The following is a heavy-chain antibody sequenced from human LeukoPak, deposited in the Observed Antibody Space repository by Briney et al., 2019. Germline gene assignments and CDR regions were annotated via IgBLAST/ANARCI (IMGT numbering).Heavy chain of an antibody. CDR2: IIPIFGTA. CDR3: ARDAYGYYYYYYMDV. J-gene: IGHJ6*03. CDR1: GGTFSSYA. Sequence: SVKVSCKASGGTFSSYAISWVRQAPGQGLEWMGGIIPIFGTANYAQKFQGRVTITADESTSAAYMELSSLRSEDTAVYYCARDAYGYYYYYYMDVWGKGTTVTVSS. D-gene: IGHD3-10*01. V-gene: IGHV1-69*13.